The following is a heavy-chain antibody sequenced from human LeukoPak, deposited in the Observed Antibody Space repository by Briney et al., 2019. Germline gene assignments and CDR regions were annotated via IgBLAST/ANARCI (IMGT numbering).Heavy chain of an antibody. CDR1: GFTFSSYS. J-gene: IGHJ4*02. V-gene: IGHV3-23*01. CDR2: ISGSGGST. Sequence: GGSLRLSCAASGFTFSSYSMNWVRQAPGKGLEWVSGISGSGGSTYYADSVRGRFTISRDNSKNTLYLQMNSLRAEDTAVYYCAKVNDLGDFDYWGQGTLVTVSS. CDR3: AKVNDLGDFDY. D-gene: IGHD1-1*01.